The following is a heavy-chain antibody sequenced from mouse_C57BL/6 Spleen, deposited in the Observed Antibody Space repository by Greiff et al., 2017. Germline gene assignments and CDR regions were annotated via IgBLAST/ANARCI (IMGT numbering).Heavy chain of an antibody. D-gene: IGHD2-5*01. Sequence: VQLQQSGPELVKPGASVKISCKASGYTFTDYYMNWVKQSHGKSLEWIGDINPNNGGTSYNQKFKGKATLTVDKSSSTAYMELRSLTSEDSAVYYCARRGYYSNYAWFAYWGQGTLVTVSA. CDR1: GYTFTDYY. V-gene: IGHV1-26*01. CDR3: ARRGYYSNYAWFAY. CDR2: INPNNGGT. J-gene: IGHJ3*01.